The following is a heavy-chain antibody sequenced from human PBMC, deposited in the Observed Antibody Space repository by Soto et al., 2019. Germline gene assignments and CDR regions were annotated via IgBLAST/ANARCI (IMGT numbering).Heavy chain of an antibody. V-gene: IGHV5-51*01. CDR3: ARVWEMATVAACDY. CDR1: GYTFTNYW. Sequence: GESLKISCRVSGYTFTNYWIAWVRQMPGKGLEWMGIIYPGDSDTRYSPSFQGQVTISVDKSINTAYLQWRSLKASDSAVYYCARVWEMATVAACDYWGQGTLVTVSS. J-gene: IGHJ4*02. D-gene: IGHD6-13*01. CDR2: IYPGDSDT.